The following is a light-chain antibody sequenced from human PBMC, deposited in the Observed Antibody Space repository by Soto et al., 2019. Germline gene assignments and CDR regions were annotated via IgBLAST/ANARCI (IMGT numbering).Light chain of an antibody. V-gene: IGLV3-21*02. Sequence: ELTQSRSVPVAPGQTAMITCGGDNIGTKTVHWFQQRPGQAPVLVVFDYSDRPSGIPERFSGSNSGTTATLTISRVEAGDEADYYCQVWDSSLLHHVFGTGTKVTVL. CDR1: NIGTKT. CDR2: DYS. CDR3: QVWDSSLLHHV. J-gene: IGLJ1*01.